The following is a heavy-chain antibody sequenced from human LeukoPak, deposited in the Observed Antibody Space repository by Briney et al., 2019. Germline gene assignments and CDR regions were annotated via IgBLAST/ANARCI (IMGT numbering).Heavy chain of an antibody. CDR3: AKVQNYYDSSGYYYDY. D-gene: IGHD3-22*01. CDR2: ISGSGGST. Sequence: GGSLRLSCAASGFTFSSYAMSWVRQAPGKGLEWVSDISGSGGSTYYADSVKGRFTTSRDNSKNTLYLQMNSLRAEDTAVYYCAKVQNYYDSSGYYYDYWGQGTLVTVSS. CDR1: GFTFSSYA. J-gene: IGHJ4*02. V-gene: IGHV3-23*01.